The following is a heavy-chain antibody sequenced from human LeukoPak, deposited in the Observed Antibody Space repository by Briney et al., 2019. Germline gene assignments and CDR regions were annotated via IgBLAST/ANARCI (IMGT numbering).Heavy chain of an antibody. CDR3: ARATFGDYAVSDY. Sequence: GGSLRLSCAASGFTVSSNYMSWVRQAPGKGLEWVANIKQDGSEKYYVDSVKGRFTVSRDNAKTSLYLQMNSLRAEDTAVYYCARATFGDYAVSDYWGQGTLVTVSS. D-gene: IGHD4-17*01. CDR2: IKQDGSEK. V-gene: IGHV3-7*01. J-gene: IGHJ4*02. CDR1: GFTVSSNY.